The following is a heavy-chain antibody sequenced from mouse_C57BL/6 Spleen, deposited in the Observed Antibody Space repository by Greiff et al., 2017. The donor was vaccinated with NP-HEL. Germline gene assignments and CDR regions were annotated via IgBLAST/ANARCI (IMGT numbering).Heavy chain of an antibody. V-gene: IGHV5-4*01. CDR1: GFTFSSYA. CDR3: ARDHYDYAMDY. D-gene: IGHD1-2*01. CDR2: ISDGGSYT. J-gene: IGHJ4*01. Sequence: DVKLVESGGGLVKPGGSLKLSCAASGFTFSSYAMSWVRQTPEKRLEWVATISDGGSYTYYPDNVKGRFTISRDNAKNNLYLQMSHLKSEDTAMYYCARDHYDYAMDYWGQGTSVTVSS.